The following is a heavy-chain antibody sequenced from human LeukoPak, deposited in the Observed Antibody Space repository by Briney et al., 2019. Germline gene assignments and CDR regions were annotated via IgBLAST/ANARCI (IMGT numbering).Heavy chain of an antibody. CDR1: GYILTNNW. V-gene: IGHV1-18*04. Sequence: GESLKISCKISGYILTNNWIGWVRQVPGKGLEWMGWISADNGNTDYAQRFQGRVTMTTDTSTSTAYMELRSLRSDDTAVYYCARLCSIRWCLHDWFDPWGQGTLVTVSS. D-gene: IGHD2-21*01. CDR2: ISADNGNT. CDR3: ARLCSIRWCLHDWFDP. J-gene: IGHJ5*02.